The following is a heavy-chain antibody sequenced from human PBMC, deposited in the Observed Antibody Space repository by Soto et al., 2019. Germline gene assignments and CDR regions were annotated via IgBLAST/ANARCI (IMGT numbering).Heavy chain of an antibody. Sequence: ASVQVSCKASGYTFSNYGITWVRQAPGQGLEWMGWISGYDGNTNYPQSLQGRVAMTTDPSTRTAYMELRSLRSDDTAVYYCARKSSSSSWFDPWDQGTLVTVSS. V-gene: IGHV1-18*01. D-gene: IGHD6-6*01. J-gene: IGHJ5*02. CDR1: GYTFSNYG. CDR2: ISGYDGNT. CDR3: ARKSSSSSWFDP.